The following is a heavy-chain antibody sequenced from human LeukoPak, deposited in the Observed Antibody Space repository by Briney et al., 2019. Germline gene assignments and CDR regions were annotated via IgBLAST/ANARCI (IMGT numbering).Heavy chain of an antibody. D-gene: IGHD3-10*01. CDR2: ISGSGGST. CDR3: AKGGSMVRGVFDY. Sequence: PGGSLRLSCAASGFTFSSYAMTWVRQAPGKGLEWVSTISGSGGSTYYADSVKGRFTISRDNSKNTLYLQMNSLRAEDTAVYYCAKGGSMVRGVFDYWGQGTLVTVSS. CDR1: GFTFSSYA. J-gene: IGHJ4*02. V-gene: IGHV3-23*01.